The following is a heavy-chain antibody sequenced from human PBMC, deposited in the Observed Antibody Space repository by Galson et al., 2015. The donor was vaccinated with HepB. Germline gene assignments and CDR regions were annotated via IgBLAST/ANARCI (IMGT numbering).Heavy chain of an antibody. CDR1: GFTFNRYW. V-gene: IGHV3-74*01. Sequence: SLRLSCAVSGFTFNRYWMHWVRQAPGKGLVWVPRMNSDGRSTSYADSVKGRFTISRDNAKNTLYLQMNSVRVEDTAVYYCARESPIVGATDLDYWGQGTLVTVSS. CDR3: ARESPIVGATDLDY. J-gene: IGHJ4*02. CDR2: MNSDGRST. D-gene: IGHD1-26*01.